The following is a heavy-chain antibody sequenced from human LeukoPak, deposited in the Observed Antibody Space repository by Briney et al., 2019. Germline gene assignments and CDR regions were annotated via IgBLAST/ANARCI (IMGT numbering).Heavy chain of an antibody. D-gene: IGHD6-13*01. Sequence: QPGGSLRLSCAAPGFTFSSYEMNWVRQAPGKGLEWVSYISSSGSTIYYADSVKGRFTISRDNAKNSLYLQMNSLRAEDTAVYYCARYIAAAGTSLDYWGQGTLVTVSS. CDR1: GFTFSSYE. J-gene: IGHJ4*02. CDR2: ISSSGSTI. CDR3: ARYIAAAGTSLDY. V-gene: IGHV3-48*03.